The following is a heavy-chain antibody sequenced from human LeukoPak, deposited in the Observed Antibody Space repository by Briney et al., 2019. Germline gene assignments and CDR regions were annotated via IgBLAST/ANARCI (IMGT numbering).Heavy chain of an antibody. J-gene: IGHJ3*02. V-gene: IGHV1-24*01. CDR1: GYTLTELS. CDR2: FDPEDGET. Sequence: ASVKVSCKVSGYTLTELSMHWVRQAPGKGLEWMGGFDPEDGETIYAQKFQGRVTMTEDTSTDTAYMELSSLRSEDTAAYYCATDLGGADAFDIWGQGTMVTVSS. CDR3: ATDLGGADAFDI. D-gene: IGHD4-23*01.